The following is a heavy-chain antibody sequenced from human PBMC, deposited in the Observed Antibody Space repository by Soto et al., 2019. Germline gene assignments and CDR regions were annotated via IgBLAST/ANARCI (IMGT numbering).Heavy chain of an antibody. Sequence: GASVKVSCKASGYPYTNSYMYWVRQAPGQGLEWMGWIHPNTGGTNYAQKFQGRVTMTRDTSVSTVYMELNRLTSDDTAIYFCASDFRTRGWFRQAGNFAMDVWGQGTTVTVSS. CDR3: ASDFRTRGWFRQAGNFAMDV. V-gene: IGHV1-2*02. D-gene: IGHD6-19*01. J-gene: IGHJ6*02. CDR2: IHPNTGGT. CDR1: GYPYTNSY.